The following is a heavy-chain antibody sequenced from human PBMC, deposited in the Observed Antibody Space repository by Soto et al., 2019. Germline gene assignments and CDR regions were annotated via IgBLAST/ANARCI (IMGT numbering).Heavy chain of an antibody. Sequence: QVQLVESGGGVVQPGRSLRLSCAASGFTFSSYGMHWVRQAPGKGLEWVAVIWYDGSNKYYADSVKGRFTISRDNSKNTLYLQMNSLRAEDTAVYYCATCSGGSCYRHHFDYWGQGTPVTVSS. CDR1: GFTFSSYG. CDR3: ATCSGGSCYRHHFDY. V-gene: IGHV3-33*01. D-gene: IGHD2-15*01. CDR2: IWYDGSNK. J-gene: IGHJ4*02.